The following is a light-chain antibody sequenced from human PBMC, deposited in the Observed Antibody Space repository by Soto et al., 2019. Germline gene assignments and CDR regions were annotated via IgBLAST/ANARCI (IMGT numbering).Light chain of an antibody. J-gene: IGKJ3*01. CDR2: DAS. V-gene: IGKV3-11*01. CDR3: HQRSTWPFT. CDR1: QSISSY. Sequence: EIVLTQSPATLSLSPGERATLSCRASQSISSYLAWYQQKPDQAPRLLIYDASNSATGIPARFSGSGSGTAFTLTISSLEPEDFAVYYCHQRSTWPFTFGPGTKVDIK.